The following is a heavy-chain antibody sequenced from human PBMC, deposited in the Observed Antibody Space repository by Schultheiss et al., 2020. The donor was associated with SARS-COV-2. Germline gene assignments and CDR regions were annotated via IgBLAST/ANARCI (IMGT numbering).Heavy chain of an antibody. CDR2: IDWDDDK. V-gene: IGHV2-70*11. CDR3: ARTGLIAVAGTGYYYGMDV. CDR1: GFSLSTSGMC. Sequence: SGPTLVKPTETLTLTCTVSGFSLSTSGMCVSWIRQPPGKALEWLARIDWDDDKYYSTSLKTRLTISKDTSKNQVVLTMTNMDPVDTATYYCARTGLIAVAGTGYYYGMDVWGQGTTVTVSS. D-gene: IGHD6-19*01. J-gene: IGHJ6*02.